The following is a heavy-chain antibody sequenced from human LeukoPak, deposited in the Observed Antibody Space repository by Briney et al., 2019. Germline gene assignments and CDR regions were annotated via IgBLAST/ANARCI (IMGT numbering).Heavy chain of an antibody. CDR3: AKDIEVTTHFYYYYYGMDV. CDR1: GYTFTSYG. D-gene: IGHD2-21*01. V-gene: IGHV1-18*01. Sequence: ASVKVSCKASGYTFTSYGISWVRQAPGQGLEWMGWISAYNGNTNYAQKLQGRVTMTTDTSTSTAYMELRSLRSDDTAVYYCAKDIEVTTHFYYYYYGMDVWGQGTTVTVSS. CDR2: ISAYNGNT. J-gene: IGHJ6*02.